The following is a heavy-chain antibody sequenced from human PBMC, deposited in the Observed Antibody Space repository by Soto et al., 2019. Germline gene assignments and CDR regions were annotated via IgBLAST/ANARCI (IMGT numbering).Heavy chain of an antibody. CDR1: GGSISTSYYY. CDR3: ARIPAAILSIAFDI. V-gene: IGHV4-39*01. Sequence: SETLSLTCTVSGGSISTSYYYWGWIRQPPGKGLEWIGSIFFDGSTYYDPSLKARVTISVDTSKNQFSLKLTSVTAADAAIYYCARIPAAILSIAFDIWGPGTMVTVSS. J-gene: IGHJ3*02. D-gene: IGHD2-2*02. CDR2: IFFDGST.